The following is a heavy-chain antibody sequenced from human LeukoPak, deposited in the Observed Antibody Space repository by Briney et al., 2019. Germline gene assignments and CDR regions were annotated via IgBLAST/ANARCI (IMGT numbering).Heavy chain of an antibody. CDR3: ARTTYSFDY. CDR1: GGSISSYY. CDR2: IYYSGST. D-gene: IGHD4-17*01. V-gene: IGHV4-59*01. Sequence: PSETLSLTCTVSGGSISSYYWSWIRQPPGKGLEWIGYIYYSGSTNYNPSLKSRVTISVDTSKNQFSLKLSSVTAADTAVYYCARTTYSFDYWGQGTLVTVSS. J-gene: IGHJ4*02.